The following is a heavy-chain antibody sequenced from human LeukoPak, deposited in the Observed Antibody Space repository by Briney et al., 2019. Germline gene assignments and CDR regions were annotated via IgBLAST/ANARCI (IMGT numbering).Heavy chain of an antibody. V-gene: IGHV1-18*01. CDR1: GYTFTSYG. J-gene: IGHJ4*02. D-gene: IGHD3-3*01. CDR3: ARIAYYDFWSGSHAHFDY. CDR2: ISAYNGNT. Sequence: GASVKVSCKASGYTFTSYGISWVRQAPGQGLEWMGWISAYNGNTNYAQKLQGRVTMTTDTSTSTVYIELRSLRSDDTAVYYCARIAYYDFWSGSHAHFDYWGQGTLVTVSS.